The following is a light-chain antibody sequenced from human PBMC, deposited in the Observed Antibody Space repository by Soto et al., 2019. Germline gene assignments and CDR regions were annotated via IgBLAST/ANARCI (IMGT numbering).Light chain of an antibody. V-gene: IGKV1-5*03. J-gene: IGKJ5*01. CDR2: KAS. CDR3: LQDYNYPIT. Sequence: DVQMTQSPSTVSASVGDRVTITCRASQSIGTWLAWYQQKPGKAPNLLIYKASSLQSGVPSRFSGSGSGTEFTLTINSLQPDDFATYYCLQDYNYPITFGQGTRLEI. CDR1: QSIGTW.